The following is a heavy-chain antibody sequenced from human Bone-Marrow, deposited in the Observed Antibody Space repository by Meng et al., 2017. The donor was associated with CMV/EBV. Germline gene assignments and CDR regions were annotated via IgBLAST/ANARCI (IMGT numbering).Heavy chain of an antibody. V-gene: IGHV3-30*04. D-gene: IGHD3-3*01. CDR3: AKDLGQLRSLGLRPGAVFDY. CDR1: GFTFSSYA. Sequence: GESLKISCAASGFTFSSYAMHWVRQAPGKGLEWVAVISYDGSNKYYADSVKGRFTISRDNSKNTLYLQMNSLRDEDTAVYYCAKDLGQLRSLGLRPGAVFDYWGQGTLVTVSS. J-gene: IGHJ4*02. CDR2: ISYDGSNK.